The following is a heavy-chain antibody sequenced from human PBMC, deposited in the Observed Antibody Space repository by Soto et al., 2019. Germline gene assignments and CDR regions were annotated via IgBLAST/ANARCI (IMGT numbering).Heavy chain of an antibody. Sequence: ASVKVSCKASGYTFTDYYIYWVRQAPGQGLEWMGWINPKSGGTSYAQKFQGRVTMARDTSITTAYVDLRGLRSDDTAVYYCATWYYDTSGHDAFDIWGQGTMVTVSS. CDR2: INPKSGGT. J-gene: IGHJ3*02. CDR3: ATWYYDTSGHDAFDI. CDR1: GYTFTDYY. D-gene: IGHD3-22*01. V-gene: IGHV1-2*02.